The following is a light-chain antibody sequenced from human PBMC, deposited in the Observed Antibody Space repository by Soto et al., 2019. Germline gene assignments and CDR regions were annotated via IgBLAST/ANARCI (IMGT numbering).Light chain of an antibody. CDR3: SSYSSSNTPSIV. V-gene: IGLV2-14*03. J-gene: IGLJ2*01. Sequence: QSVLTQPASVSGAPGPSITISCTGSSSDVGGYNYVSWYQQHPGRAPKLMIYAVSSRPSGISNRFTGSKSGNTASLTISGLQAEDEADYYCSSYSSSNTPSIVFGGGTQLTVL. CDR2: AVS. CDR1: SSDVGGYNY.